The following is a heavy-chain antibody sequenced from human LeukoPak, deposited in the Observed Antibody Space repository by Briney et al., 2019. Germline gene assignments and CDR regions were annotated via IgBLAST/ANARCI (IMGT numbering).Heavy chain of an antibody. J-gene: IGHJ6*03. CDR1: GPSVSSHY. Sequence: NPSQTLSLTCTVSGPSVSSHYWSWLRQPPGEGLEWIGFVFYGLSTFYNPSLRSRVTISVETSKKQASLKLSSVTAADTGVYYCARLHCSSTSCYDYYYYYMDVWGKGTTVIVSS. CDR2: VFYGLST. CDR3: ARLHCSSTSCYDYYYYYMDV. V-gene: IGHV4-59*08. D-gene: IGHD2-2*01.